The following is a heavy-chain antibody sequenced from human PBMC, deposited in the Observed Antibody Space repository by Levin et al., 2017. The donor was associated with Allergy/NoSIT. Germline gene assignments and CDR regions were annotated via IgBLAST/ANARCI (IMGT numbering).Heavy chain of an antibody. V-gene: IGHV3-21*01. J-gene: IGHJ4*02. CDR1: GFTFSSYN. Sequence: KPGESLKISCAASGFTFSSYNMNWVRQAPGKGLEWVSSISSSSTYIYYADSVKGRFTISRDNAKNSLYLQMNSLRAEDTAVYYCARVETTVTYDYWGQGTLVTVSS. CDR3: ARVETTVTYDY. D-gene: IGHD4-17*01. CDR2: ISSSSTYI.